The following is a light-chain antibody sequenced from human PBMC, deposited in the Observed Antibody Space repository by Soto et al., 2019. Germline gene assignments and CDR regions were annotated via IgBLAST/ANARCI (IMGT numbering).Light chain of an antibody. J-gene: IGLJ1*01. CDR2: EVT. CDR1: SSDVGGHNY. V-gene: IGLV2-8*01. CDR3: SSFTGASTI. Sequence: QSALTQPPSASGSPGQSVTISCTGTSSDVGGHNYVSWYQQHPGKAPKLVIYEVTKRPSGVPDRFSGSKSGNTASLTVSGLQAEDEADYYCSSFTGASTIFGTGTKLTVL.